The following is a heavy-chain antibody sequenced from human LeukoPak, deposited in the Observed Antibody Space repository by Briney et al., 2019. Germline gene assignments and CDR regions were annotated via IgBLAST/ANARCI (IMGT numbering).Heavy chain of an antibody. J-gene: IGHJ6*03. CDR2: IYSGGST. CDR3: ARDYSYGYGYYYYMDV. CDR1: GFTVSSNY. Sequence: GGSLRLSCAASGFTVSSNYMSWVRQAPGKGLEWVSVIYSGGSTYYADSVKGRFTISRDNSKNTLYLQMNSLRAEDTAVYYCARDYSYGYGYYYYMDVWGKGTTVTVSS. D-gene: IGHD5-18*01. V-gene: IGHV3-53*01.